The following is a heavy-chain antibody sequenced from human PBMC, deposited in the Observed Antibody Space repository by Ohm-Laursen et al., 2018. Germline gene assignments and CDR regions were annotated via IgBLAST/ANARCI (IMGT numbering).Heavy chain of an antibody. V-gene: IGHV3-7*01. D-gene: IGHD6-19*01. CDR1: GFTFSSNW. CDR2: IKQDGSEK. Sequence: SLRLSCAASGFTFSSNWMSWVRQAPGKGLEWVGNIKQDGSEKYYGDSVKGRFTISRDNAKNSLYLQMNSLRAEDTAVYYCARGEGWYSDYWGQGTLVTVSP. CDR3: ARGEGWYSDY. J-gene: IGHJ4*02.